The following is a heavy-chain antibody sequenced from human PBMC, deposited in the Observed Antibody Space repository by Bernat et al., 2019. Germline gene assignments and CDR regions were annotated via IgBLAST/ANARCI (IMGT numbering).Heavy chain of an antibody. D-gene: IGHD6-19*01. CDR1: GFTFSSYW. V-gene: IGHV3-74*01. Sequence: EVQLVESGGGLVQPGGSPRLSCAASGFTFSSYWMHWVRQAPGKGLVWVSRINSDGSSTSYADSVKGRFTISRDNAKNTLYLQMNSLRAEDTAVYYCARGGVRSGFYYYYYGMDVWGQGTTVTVSS. CDR3: ARGGVRSGFYYYYYGMDV. CDR2: INSDGSST. J-gene: IGHJ6*02.